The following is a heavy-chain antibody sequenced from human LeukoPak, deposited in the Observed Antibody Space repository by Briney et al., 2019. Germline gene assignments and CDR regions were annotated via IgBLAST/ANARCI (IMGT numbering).Heavy chain of an antibody. V-gene: IGHV3-7*04. CDR1: GFTFTKNW. CDR3: ARGRAVDI. Sequence: GGALRLSCGASGFTFTKNWMTWLRQAPGKGLEGVANIKQDDSEKYYVGSVKGRFTISRDNAKNSVYLQMNSLRAADTAMYYCARGRAVDIWGRGTLVIVSS. CDR2: IKQDDSEK. J-gene: IGHJ3*02.